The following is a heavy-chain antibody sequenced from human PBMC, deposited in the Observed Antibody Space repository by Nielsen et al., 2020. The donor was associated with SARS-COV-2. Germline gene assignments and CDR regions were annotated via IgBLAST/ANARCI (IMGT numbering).Heavy chain of an antibody. D-gene: IGHD6-19*01. CDR2: IKQDGSEK. V-gene: IGHV3-7*01. Sequence: VRQAPGKGLEWVANIKQDGSEKYYVDSVKGRFTISRDNAKNSLYLQMNSLRAEDTAVYYCARDERASGWYRMGYYYGMDVWGQGTTVTVSS. CDR3: ARDERASGWYRMGYYYGMDV. J-gene: IGHJ6*02.